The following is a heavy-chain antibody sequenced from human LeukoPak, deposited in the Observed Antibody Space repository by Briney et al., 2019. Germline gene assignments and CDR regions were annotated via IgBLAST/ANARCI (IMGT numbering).Heavy chain of an antibody. D-gene: IGHD1-26*01. V-gene: IGHV3-48*01. Sequence: PGGSLRLSCAVSGFTFSTYDMNWVRQAPGKGLKWVSYISSSSTRYYADSVKGRFTISRDNAKNSLYLQMNSLRAEDTAVYYCARDVNEWELPLDYWGQGTLVTVSS. CDR2: ISSSSTR. J-gene: IGHJ4*02. CDR3: ARDVNEWELPLDY. CDR1: GFTFSTYD.